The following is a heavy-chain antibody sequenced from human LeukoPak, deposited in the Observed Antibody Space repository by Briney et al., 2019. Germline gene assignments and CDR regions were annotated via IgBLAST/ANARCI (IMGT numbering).Heavy chain of an antibody. Sequence: SGPVLVKPTETLTLTCTVSGFSLSNARMGVSWIRQPPGKAREWLAHIFSNDEKSYSTSLKSRLTISKDTSKSQVVLTMTNMDPVDTATYYCARIQDSSGPHHSSAFDIWGQGTMVTVSS. CDR1: GFSLSNARMG. V-gene: IGHV2-26*01. CDR3: ARIQDSSGPHHSSAFDI. CDR2: IFSNDEK. J-gene: IGHJ3*02. D-gene: IGHD6-19*01.